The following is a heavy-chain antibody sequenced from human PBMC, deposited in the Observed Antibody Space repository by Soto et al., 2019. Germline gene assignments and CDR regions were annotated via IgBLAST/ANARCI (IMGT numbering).Heavy chain of an antibody. J-gene: IGHJ3*02. CDR3: ARIGFGREGGAFDI. CDR2: IIPIFGTA. Sequence: QVQLVQSGAEVKKPGSSVKVSCKASGGTFSSYAISWVRQAPGQGLEWMGGIIPIFGTANYAQKLQGRVTITADESTSTAYMELSSLRSEDTSVDYCARIGFGREGGAFDIWGQGTMVTVSS. V-gene: IGHV1-69*01. D-gene: IGHD2-15*01. CDR1: GGTFSSYA.